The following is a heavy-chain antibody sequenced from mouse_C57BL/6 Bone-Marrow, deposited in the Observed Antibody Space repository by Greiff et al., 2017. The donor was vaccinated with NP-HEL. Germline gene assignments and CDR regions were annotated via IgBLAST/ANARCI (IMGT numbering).Heavy chain of an antibody. CDR2: LDPEDGDT. D-gene: IGHD2-3*01. Sequence: EVQLQQSGAELVRPGASVKLSCTASGFNIKDYYMHWVKQRPEQGLEWIGRLDPEDGDTEYAPKFQGKATMTADTSSNTAYLQLSSLTSEDTAVYYCTTLGGYYSYYAWDYWGQGTSVTVSS. V-gene: IGHV14-1*01. CDR3: TTLGGYYSYYAWDY. J-gene: IGHJ4*01. CDR1: GFNIKDYY.